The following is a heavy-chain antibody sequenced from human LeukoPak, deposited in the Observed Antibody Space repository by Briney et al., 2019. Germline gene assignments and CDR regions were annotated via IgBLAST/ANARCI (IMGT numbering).Heavy chain of an antibody. CDR1: GGSISSSSYY. J-gene: IGHJ4*02. CDR3: ARQGTLYYYGSGRTRHFDY. Sequence: PSETLSLTCTVSGGSISSSSYYWGWIRQPPGKGLEWIGSIYYSGSTYYNSSLKSRVTISVDTSKNQFSLKLSSVTAADTAVYYCARQGTLYYYGSGRTRHFDYWGQGTLVTVSS. V-gene: IGHV4-39*07. CDR2: IYYSGST. D-gene: IGHD3-10*01.